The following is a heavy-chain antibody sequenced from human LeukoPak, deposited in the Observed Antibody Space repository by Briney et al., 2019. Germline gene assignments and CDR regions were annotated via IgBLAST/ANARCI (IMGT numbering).Heavy chain of an antibody. CDR3: ARDDPRFVGATPDAFDI. J-gene: IGHJ3*02. V-gene: IGHV3-21*01. D-gene: IGHD1-26*01. CDR2: ISSSSSYI. Sequence: TAGGSLRLSCAASGFTFSSYSMNWVRQAPGKGLEWVSSISSSSSYIYYADSVKGRFTISRDNAKNSLYLQMNSLRAEDTAVYYCARDDPRFVGATPDAFDIWGQGTMVTVSS. CDR1: GFTFSSYS.